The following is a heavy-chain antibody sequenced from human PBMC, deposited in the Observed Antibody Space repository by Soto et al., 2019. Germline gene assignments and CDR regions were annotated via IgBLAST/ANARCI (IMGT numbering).Heavy chain of an antibody. J-gene: IGHJ4*02. D-gene: IGHD3-3*01. CDR2: IKEDGSER. Sequence: GGSLRLSCAASGFSFGNYWMSWVRQAPGKGLEWLASIKEDGSERYYLDSVKGRFTISRDNAKDSLSLQMNSLRGEDTAFYYCARDVGPVTIFGEALSGYFDFWGQGTLVTVSS. CDR3: ARDVGPVTIFGEALSGYFDF. V-gene: IGHV3-7*03. CDR1: GFSFGNYW.